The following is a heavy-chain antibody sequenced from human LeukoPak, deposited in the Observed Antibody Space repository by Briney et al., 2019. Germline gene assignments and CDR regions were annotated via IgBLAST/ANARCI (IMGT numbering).Heavy chain of an antibody. CDR2: IKRTTDGGPA. V-gene: IGHV3-15*01. CDR1: GFTFGNSW. CDR3: AKGRTTVVVTAIPN. J-gene: IGHJ4*02. D-gene: IGHD2-21*02. Sequence: GGSLRLSCAASGFTFGNSWMSWVRQAPGKGLEWVARIKRTTDGGPADYGAPVKGRFTVSRDDSKNTLYLQMNSLRAEDTAVYYCAKGRTTVVVTAIPNWGQGTLVTVSS.